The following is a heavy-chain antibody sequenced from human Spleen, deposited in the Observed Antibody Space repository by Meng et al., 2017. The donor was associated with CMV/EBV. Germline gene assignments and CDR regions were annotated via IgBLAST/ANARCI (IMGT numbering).Heavy chain of an antibody. V-gene: IGHV4-34*01. D-gene: IGHD3-3*01. CDR2: INHDGTK. CDR3: ARGRRSYDFWSGYYNPKGFDP. CDR1: YY. J-gene: IGHJ5*02. Sequence: YYWNWIRQAPGKGLEWIGEINHDGTKNYNPSLKSRVTISVDTSKNQFSLRLTSVTAADTAVYYCARGRRSYDFWSGYYNPKGFDPWGQGTPVTVSS.